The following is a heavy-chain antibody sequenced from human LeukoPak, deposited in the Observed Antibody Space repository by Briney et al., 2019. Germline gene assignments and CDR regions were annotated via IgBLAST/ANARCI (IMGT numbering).Heavy chain of an antibody. CDR2: IKTDGKSV. V-gene: IGHV3-74*01. CDR1: GFVFNKYW. Sequence: GGSLRLSCAASGFVFNKYWMHWVRQAPGKGLVWVSAIKTDGKSVGYADFVRGRFTISRDDAKNTLYLEMSSLTAEDTAVYYCTRDGEGTTPLDYWGQGTLVTVSS. D-gene: IGHD1-14*01. J-gene: IGHJ4*02. CDR3: TRDGEGTTPLDY.